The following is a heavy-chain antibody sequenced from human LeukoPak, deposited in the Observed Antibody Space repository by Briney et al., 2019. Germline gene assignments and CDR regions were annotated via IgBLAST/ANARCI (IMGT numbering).Heavy chain of an antibody. J-gene: IGHJ6*04. CDR1: GFTVSSNY. CDR2: IYSGGST. CDR3: ERDPPYYGMDV. V-gene: IGHV3-53*01. Sequence: GGSLRLSCAASGFTVSSNYMSWVRQAPGKGLEWVSVIYSGGSTYYADSVKGRFTISRDNSKNTLYLQMNSLRAEDTAVYYCERDPPYYGMDVWGKGTTVTVSS.